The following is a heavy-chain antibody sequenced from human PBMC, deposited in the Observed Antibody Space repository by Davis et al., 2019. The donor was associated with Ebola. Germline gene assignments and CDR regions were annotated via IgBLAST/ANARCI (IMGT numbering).Heavy chain of an antibody. CDR3: ARARCGGDCRSFDY. J-gene: IGHJ4*02. Sequence: GESLKISCSASGFTFSSYAMHWVRQAPGKGLEYVSAISSNGGSTYYADSVKGRLTISRDNSRDTLFLQMASLGAEDTAVYYCARARCGGDCRSFDYWGQGTLVSVSS. D-gene: IGHD2-21*01. CDR1: GFTFSSYA. CDR2: ISSNGGST. V-gene: IGHV3-64*04.